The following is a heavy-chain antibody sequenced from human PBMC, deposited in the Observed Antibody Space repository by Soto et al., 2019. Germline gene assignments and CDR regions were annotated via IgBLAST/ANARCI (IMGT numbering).Heavy chain of an antibody. CDR2: ISAYNGNT. CDR3: AGPTLTYYYDSSGFQH. Sequence: SVKVSCKASGYTFTSYGISWVRQAPGQGLEWMGWISAYNGNTNYAQKLQGRVTMTTDTSTSTAYMELRSLRSDDTAVYYCAGPTLTYYYDSSGFQHWGQGTLVTSPQ. V-gene: IGHV1-18*01. CDR1: GYTFTSYG. D-gene: IGHD3-22*01. J-gene: IGHJ1*01.